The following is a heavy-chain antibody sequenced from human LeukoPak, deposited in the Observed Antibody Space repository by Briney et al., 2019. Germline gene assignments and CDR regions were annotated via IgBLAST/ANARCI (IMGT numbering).Heavy chain of an antibody. D-gene: IGHD3-16*01. Sequence: GGCLRLSCAASGFTFSNYGLHWVRQAPGKGLEWVAFIRYDGTNKYSADSVKGRFTNSRDNSKNTLYLQMNSLRAEDTAVYFCAKDKIWGEDYFDYWGQGTLVTVSS. CDR3: AKDKIWGEDYFDY. V-gene: IGHV3-30*02. J-gene: IGHJ4*02. CDR1: GFTFSNYG. CDR2: IRYDGTNK.